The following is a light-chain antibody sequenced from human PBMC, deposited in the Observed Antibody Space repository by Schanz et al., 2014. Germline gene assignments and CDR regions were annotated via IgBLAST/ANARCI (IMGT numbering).Light chain of an antibody. V-gene: IGKV3-15*01. CDR2: GAS. CDR1: QSVSSN. J-gene: IGKJ4*01. Sequence: EIVMTQSPATLSVSPGERVTLSCRASQSVSSNLAWYQQKPGQAPRLLIYGASTRPTGIPARFSGSGSGTEFTLTISSLQSEDFATYYCQQSYNAPPTFGGGTKVEIK. CDR3: QQSYNAPPT.